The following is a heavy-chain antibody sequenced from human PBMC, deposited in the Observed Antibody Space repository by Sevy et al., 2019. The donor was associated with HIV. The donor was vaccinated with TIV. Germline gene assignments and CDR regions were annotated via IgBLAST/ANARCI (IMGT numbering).Heavy chain of an antibody. Sequence: GGSLRLSCAASGIAFSTYAMFWVRQAPGKGLEWVSSISASGYSTYYADSVKGRCTLSRDNSTNTLDLQMNSLRADDTAVYYCAKDFSDVYYYDSSATVDYWGQGTLVTVSS. V-gene: IGHV3-23*01. J-gene: IGHJ4*02. CDR2: ISASGYST. CDR1: GIAFSTYA. CDR3: AKDFSDVYYYDSSATVDY. D-gene: IGHD3-22*01.